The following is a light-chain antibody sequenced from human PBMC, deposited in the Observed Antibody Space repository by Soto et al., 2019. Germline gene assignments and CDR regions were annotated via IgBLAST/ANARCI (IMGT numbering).Light chain of an antibody. CDR2: GAS. J-gene: IGKJ2*02. CDR3: HQYYHTPRT. Sequence: EIVMMQSPATLSVSPRARATLSCRASQALGTNLAWYQHKPGQAPRLLIYGASTRATGVPVRFSGSGSETEFTLTISSLQSDDLAVYYCHQYYHTPRTFGQGTKLEIK. V-gene: IGKV3-15*01. CDR1: QALGTN.